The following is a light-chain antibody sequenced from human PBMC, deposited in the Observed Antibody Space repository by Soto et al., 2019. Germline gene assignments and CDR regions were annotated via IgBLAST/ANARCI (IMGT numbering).Light chain of an antibody. CDR1: NGDVGAYNH. CDR3: SSYPATSTFVF. V-gene: IGLV2-11*01. CDR2: AVT. J-gene: IGLJ2*01. Sequence: QSALTQPRSVSGSPGQSVTISCTGTNGDVGAYNHVSWYQQHPGKVPKLIIYAVTKRPSGVPVRFSASKSGDTASLTISGLRADDGAFYFCSSYPATSTFVFFGGGTK.